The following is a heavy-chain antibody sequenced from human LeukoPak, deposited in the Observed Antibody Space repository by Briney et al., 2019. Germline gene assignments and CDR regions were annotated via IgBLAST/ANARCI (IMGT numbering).Heavy chain of an antibody. D-gene: IGHD3-10*01. CDR1: GFTFSSYA. CDR2: ISGSGGST. V-gene: IGHV3-23*01. Sequence: GGSLRLSCAASGFTFSSYAMSWVRQAPGKGLEWVSAISGSGGSTYYADSVKGRFTIPRDNSKNTLYLQMNSLRAEDTAVYYCAKDRLRITMVRGVIGINWFDPWGQGTLVTVSS. CDR3: AKDRLRITMVRGVIGINWFDP. J-gene: IGHJ5*02.